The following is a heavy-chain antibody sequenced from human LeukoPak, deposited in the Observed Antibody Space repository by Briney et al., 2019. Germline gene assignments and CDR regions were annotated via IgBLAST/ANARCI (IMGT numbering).Heavy chain of an antibody. CDR3: ARAYPRLRYYYGSGSTKYYFDY. J-gene: IGHJ4*02. D-gene: IGHD3-10*01. Sequence: SETLSLTCAVYGGSFSGYYWSWIRQPPGKGLEWIGEINHSGSTNYNPSLKSRVTISVDTSKNQFSLKLSSVTAADTAVYYCARAYPRLRYYYGSGSTKYYFDYWGQGTLVTVSS. CDR2: INHSGST. CDR1: GGSFSGYY. V-gene: IGHV4-34*01.